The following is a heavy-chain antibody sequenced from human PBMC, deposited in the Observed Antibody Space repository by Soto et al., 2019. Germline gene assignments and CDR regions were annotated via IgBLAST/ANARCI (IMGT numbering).Heavy chain of an antibody. CDR3: ARNWYIDYGMDV. J-gene: IGHJ6*02. V-gene: IGHV3-48*03. CDR2: ISSSGRAT. CDR1: GFTLSNYE. D-gene: IGHD6-13*01. Sequence: EEQLVESGGGLVQPGGSLRLSCAASGFTLSNYEMNWVRQAPGKGLEWISDISSSGRATYYADSVKGRFTISRDNAKKSLYLQMDSLTAEDTAVYYCARNWYIDYGMDVWGQGTTVTVSS.